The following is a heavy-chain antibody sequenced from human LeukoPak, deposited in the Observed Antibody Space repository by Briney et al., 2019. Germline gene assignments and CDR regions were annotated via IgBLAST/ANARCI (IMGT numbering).Heavy chain of an antibody. CDR3: ARGTIVGATSDAFDI. Sequence: PSETLSLTCTVSGGSISSSSYYWGWIRQPPGKGLEWIGSIYHSGSTYYNPSLKSRVTISVDTSKNQFSLKLSSVTAADTAVYYCARGTIVGATSDAFDIWGQGTMVTVSS. CDR1: GGSISSSSYY. CDR2: IYHSGST. V-gene: IGHV4-39*07. J-gene: IGHJ3*02. D-gene: IGHD1-26*01.